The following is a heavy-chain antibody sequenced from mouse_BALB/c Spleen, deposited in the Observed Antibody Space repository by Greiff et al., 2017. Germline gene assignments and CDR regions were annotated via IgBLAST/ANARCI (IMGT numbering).Heavy chain of an antibody. V-gene: IGHV1-9*01. CDR2: ILPGSGST. J-gene: IGHJ2*01. CDR3: AREEDYYGSSYY. Sequence: VQLQQSGAELMKPGASVKISCKATGYTFSSYWIEWVKQRPGHGLEWIGEILPGSGSTNYNEKFKGKATVTADTSSNTAYMQLSSLTSEDSAVYYCAREEDYYGSSYYWGQGTTLTVSS. CDR1: GYTFSSYW. D-gene: IGHD1-1*01.